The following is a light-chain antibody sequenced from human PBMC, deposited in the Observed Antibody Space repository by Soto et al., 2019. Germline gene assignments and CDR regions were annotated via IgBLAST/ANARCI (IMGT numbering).Light chain of an antibody. V-gene: IGKV1-27*01. CDR1: QSVSYSY. CDR3: QKYNSAPHT. J-gene: IGKJ2*01. Sequence: TQSPGTLSVSPGERATLSCRASQSVSYSYLAWYQQKPGKVPKLLIYAASTLQSGVPSRFSGSGSGTDFTLTISSLQPEDVATYYCQKYNSAPHTFGQGTKLEIK. CDR2: AAS.